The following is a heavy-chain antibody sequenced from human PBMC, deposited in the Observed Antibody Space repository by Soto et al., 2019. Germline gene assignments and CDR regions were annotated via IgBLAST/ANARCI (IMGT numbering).Heavy chain of an antibody. D-gene: IGHD6-13*01. CDR3: ARGACCLKYSSSWYLFDY. V-gene: IGHV1-46*03. CDR1: GYTFTIYY. Sequence: GASVKVSCKASGYTFTIYYMHWVRQAPGQGLEWMGIINPSGGSTSYAQKFQGRVTMTRDTSTSTVYMELSSLRSEDTAVYYCARGACCLKYSSSWYLFDYWGQGTLVTVSS. CDR2: INPSGGST. J-gene: IGHJ4*02.